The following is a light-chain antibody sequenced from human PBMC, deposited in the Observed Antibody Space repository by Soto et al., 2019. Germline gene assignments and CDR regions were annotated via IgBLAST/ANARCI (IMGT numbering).Light chain of an antibody. V-gene: IGKV3-20*01. CDR3: QQYANSPLLT. CDR2: GTS. CDR1: QTIGRNY. Sequence: EIVLTQSPGTLSLSPGETATLSCRASQTIGRNYLAWYQQKPGQAPRLLIFGTSTRATGIPDRFSGSGSGTDFTLSISRLEPEDFAVYCCQQYANSPLLTFGGGTKVEIK. J-gene: IGKJ4*01.